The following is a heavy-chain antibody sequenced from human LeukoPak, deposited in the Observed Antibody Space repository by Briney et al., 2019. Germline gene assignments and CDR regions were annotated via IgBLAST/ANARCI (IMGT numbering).Heavy chain of an antibody. CDR3: ARDQEMATIGYYGMDV. CDR2: IYSGGST. Sequence: GGSLRLSCAASGFTVSSNYMSWVRQAPGKGLEWVSVIYSGGSTYYADSVKGRFTISRDNSKNTLYLQMNSLRAEDTAVYYCARDQEMATIGYYGMDVWGQGTTVTVSS. J-gene: IGHJ6*02. CDR1: GFTVSSNY. V-gene: IGHV3-53*01. D-gene: IGHD5-24*01.